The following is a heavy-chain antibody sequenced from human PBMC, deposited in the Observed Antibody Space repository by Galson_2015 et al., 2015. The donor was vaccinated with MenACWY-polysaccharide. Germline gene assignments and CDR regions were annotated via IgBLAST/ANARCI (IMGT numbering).Heavy chain of an antibody. CDR1: GFTFTSYA. Sequence: SLRLSCAASGFTFTSYAMNWVRQAPGKGLEWVSGISASGGDTYYADSVRGRFTISRDNSKNTLYLQMNSLRAEDTAVYYCAKDPGFSTGYFDLWGRGTLVTVSS. J-gene: IGHJ2*01. V-gene: IGHV3-23*01. D-gene: IGHD5-18*01. CDR3: AKDPGFSTGYFDL. CDR2: ISASGGDT.